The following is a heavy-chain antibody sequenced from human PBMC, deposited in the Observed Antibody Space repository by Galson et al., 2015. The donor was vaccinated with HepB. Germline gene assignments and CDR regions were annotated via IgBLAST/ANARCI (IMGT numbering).Heavy chain of an antibody. J-gene: IGHJ6*02. CDR3: AKVGMLFNDYGPYYYYYGMDV. CDR1: GFTFSSYG. V-gene: IGHV3-30*18. Sequence: SLRLSCAASGFTFSSYGMHWVRQAPGKGLEWVAVISYDGSNKYYADSVKGRFTISRDNSKNTLYLQMNSLRAEDTAVYYCAKVGMLFNDYGPYYYYYGMDVWGQGTTVTISS. CDR2: ISYDGSNK. D-gene: IGHD4-17*01.